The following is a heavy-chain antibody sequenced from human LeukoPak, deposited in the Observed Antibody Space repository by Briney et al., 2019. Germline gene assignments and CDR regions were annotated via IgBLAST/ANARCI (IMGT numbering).Heavy chain of an antibody. D-gene: IGHD6-13*01. CDR2: IWYDGSNK. V-gene: IGHV3-33*01. Sequence: GRSLRLSCAASGFTFSSYGMHWVRQAPGKGLEWVAVIWYDGSNKYYADSVKGRFTISRDNSKSTLYLQMNSLRAEDTAVYYCASCGIRGYSSSWYGDYWGQGTLVTVSS. J-gene: IGHJ4*02. CDR1: GFTFSSYG. CDR3: ASCGIRGYSSSWYGDY.